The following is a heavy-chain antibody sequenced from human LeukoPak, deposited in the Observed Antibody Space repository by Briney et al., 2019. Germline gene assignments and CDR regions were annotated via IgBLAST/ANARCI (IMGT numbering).Heavy chain of an antibody. J-gene: IGHJ6*03. CDR3: ARASEDYYYYYMDV. V-gene: IGHV4-59*01. CDR2: IYYSGST. Sequence: PSETLSLTCTVSGGSISSYFWSWIRQPPGKGLQWIGYIYYSGSTIYNPSLKSRVTISVDTSKNQFSLKLSSVTAADTAVYYCARASEDYYYYYMDVWGKGTTVTISS. CDR1: GGSISSYF. D-gene: IGHD1-14*01.